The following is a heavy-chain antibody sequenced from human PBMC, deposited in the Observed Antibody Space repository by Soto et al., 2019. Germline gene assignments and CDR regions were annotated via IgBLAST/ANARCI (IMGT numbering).Heavy chain of an antibody. CDR1: GGSISSGGYY. Sequence: TLSLTCTVSGGSISSGGYYWSWIRQHPGKGLEWIGYIYYSGSTYYNPSLKSRVTISVDTSKNQFSLKLSSVTAADTAVYYCARAHVDTAMIWFDPWGQGTLVTVSS. CDR3: ARAHVDTAMIWFDP. V-gene: IGHV4-31*03. J-gene: IGHJ5*02. CDR2: IYYSGST. D-gene: IGHD5-18*01.